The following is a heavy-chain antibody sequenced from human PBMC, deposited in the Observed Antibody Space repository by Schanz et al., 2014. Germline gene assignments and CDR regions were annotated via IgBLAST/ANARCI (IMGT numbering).Heavy chain of an antibody. J-gene: IGHJ5*02. CDR2: INPNSGGT. Sequence: QVQLVQSGAEVKKPGASVKVSCKASGYTFSGYYMHWVRQAPGQGLEWMGWINPNSGGTNYAQKFQGRVTMTRDKSISTAYLEMSRLRSDDTAVYYCARNPRNSIGSTSASWGQGTLVTVSS. CDR1: GYTFSGYY. CDR3: ARNPRNSIGSTSAS. V-gene: IGHV1-2*02. D-gene: IGHD2-2*01.